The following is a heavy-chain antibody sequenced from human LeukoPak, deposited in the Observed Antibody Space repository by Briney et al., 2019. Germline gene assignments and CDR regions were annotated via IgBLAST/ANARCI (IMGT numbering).Heavy chain of an antibody. CDR2: IYTSGST. CDR3: ARHVGGYYDSSGYYLDY. CDR1: GGSISSSSYY. V-gene: IGHV4-61*05. Sequence: SETLSLTCTVSGGSISSSSYYWGWIRQPPGKGLEWIGYIYTSGSTNYNPSLKSRVTISVGTSKNQFSLKLSSVTAADTAVYYCARHVGGYYDSSGYYLDYWGQGTLVTVSS. J-gene: IGHJ4*02. D-gene: IGHD3-22*01.